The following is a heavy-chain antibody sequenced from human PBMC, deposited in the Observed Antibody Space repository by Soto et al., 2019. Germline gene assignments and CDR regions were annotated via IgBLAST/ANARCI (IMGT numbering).Heavy chain of an antibody. Sequence: PGGSLRLSCAASGFTFSSYAMSWVRQAPGKGLEWVSAISGSGGSTYYADSVKGRFTIPRDNSKNTLYLQMNSLRAEDTAVYYCAKSHEFGVVILYYFDYWGQGTLVTVS. V-gene: IGHV3-23*01. CDR1: GFTFSSYA. D-gene: IGHD3-3*01. CDR3: AKSHEFGVVILYYFDY. J-gene: IGHJ4*02. CDR2: ISGSGGST.